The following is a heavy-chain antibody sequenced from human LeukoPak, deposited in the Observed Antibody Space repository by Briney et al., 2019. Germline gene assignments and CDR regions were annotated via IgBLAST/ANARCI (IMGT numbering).Heavy chain of an antibody. J-gene: IGHJ3*01. D-gene: IGHD1-26*01. CDR1: GNYW. V-gene: IGHV3-74*01. Sequence: GGSLRLSCAASGNYWMHWVRQVPGKGLVWVSHINSDGSWTSYADSVKGRFTISKDNAKNTVYLQMNSLRAEDTAVYYCARGSGRYARNDAFDLWGQGTMVTVSS. CDR3: ARGSGRYARNDAFDL. CDR2: INSDGSWT.